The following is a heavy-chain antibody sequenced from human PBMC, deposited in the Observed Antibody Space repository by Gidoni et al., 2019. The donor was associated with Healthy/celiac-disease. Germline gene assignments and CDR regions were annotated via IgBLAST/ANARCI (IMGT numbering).Heavy chain of an antibody. CDR2: ISGSGGST. V-gene: IGHV3-23*01. J-gene: IGHJ4*02. CDR3: AKDRRGYSYGSLDY. Sequence: EVQLLESGGGLVQPGGSLRLSCAASGFTFSSYAMSWVRQSPGKGLEWVSAISGSGGSTYYADSVKGRFTISRDNSKNTLYLQMNSLRAEDTAVYYCAKDRRGYSYGSLDYWGQGTLVTVSS. CDR1: GFTFSSYA. D-gene: IGHD5-18*01.